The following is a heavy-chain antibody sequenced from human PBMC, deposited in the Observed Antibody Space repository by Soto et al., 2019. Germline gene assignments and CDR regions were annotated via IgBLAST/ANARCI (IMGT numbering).Heavy chain of an antibody. CDR3: ARDLVVPAAMDYYYGMDV. V-gene: IGHV3-74*01. J-gene: IGHJ6*02. D-gene: IGHD2-2*01. CDR1: GFTFSSYW. Sequence: EVQLVESGGGLVQPGGSLRLSCAASGFTFSSYWMHWVRQAPGKGLVWVSRINSDGSSTSYADSAKGRFTISRDNAKNTLYLQMNSLRAEDTAVYYCARDLVVPAAMDYYYGMDVWGQGTTVTVSS. CDR2: INSDGSST.